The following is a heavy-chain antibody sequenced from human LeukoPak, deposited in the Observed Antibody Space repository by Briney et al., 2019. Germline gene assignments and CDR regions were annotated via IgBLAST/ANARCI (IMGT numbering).Heavy chain of an antibody. CDR1: GFTFSSYG. D-gene: IGHD3-10*01. V-gene: IGHV3-23*01. CDR3: AKEPYYYGSGSYYGH. CDR2: ISGSGGST. Sequence: GGSLRLSCAASGFTFSSYGMSWVRQAPGKGLEWVSAISGSGGSTYYADPVKGRFTISRDNSKNTLYLQMNSLRAEDTAVYYCAKEPYYYGSGSYYGHWGQGTLVTVSS. J-gene: IGHJ4*02.